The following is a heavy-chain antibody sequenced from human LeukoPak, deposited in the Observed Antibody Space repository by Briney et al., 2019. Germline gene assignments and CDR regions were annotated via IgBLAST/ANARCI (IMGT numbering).Heavy chain of an antibody. D-gene: IGHD5-12*01. CDR2: INHSGST. CDR1: GGSFSGYY. J-gene: IGHJ4*02. Sequence: PSETLSLTCAVYGGSFSGYYWSWSRQPPGKGLEWIGEINHSGSTNYNPSLKSRVTISVDTSKNQFSLKLSSVTAADTAVYYCARGGVVAPIDYWGQGTLVTVSS. V-gene: IGHV4-34*01. CDR3: ARGGVVAPIDY.